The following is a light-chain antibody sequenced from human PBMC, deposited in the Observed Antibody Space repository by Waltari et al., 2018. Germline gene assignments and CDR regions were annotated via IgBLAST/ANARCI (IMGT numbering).Light chain of an antibody. CDR3: MQGTHWPRT. V-gene: IGKV2-30*02. J-gene: IGKJ1*01. CDR1: QSLVLSDGNTY. Sequence: EAVMTQSPRALPVIHGQPDSITCSSSQSLVLSDGNTYLNWFNQRQGQSPRRLIYKVSNRDSGVPDRFSGSGSGTDFTLKISRVEAEDVGVYYCMQGTHWPRTFGQGTKVEIK. CDR2: KVS.